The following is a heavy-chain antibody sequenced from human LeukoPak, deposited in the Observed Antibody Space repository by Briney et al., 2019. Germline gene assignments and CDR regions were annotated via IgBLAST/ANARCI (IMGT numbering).Heavy chain of an antibody. CDR3: AREAYGGFYFDY. CDR2: ISSSGSTI. CDR1: GFTFSDYY. Sequence: GGSLRLSCAASGFTFSDYYMSWIRQAPGKGLEWVSYISSSGSTIYYADSVKGRFTISRDNSKNTLYLQMNSLTTEDTAVYYCAREAYGGFYFDYWGQGTLVAVSS. J-gene: IGHJ4*02. D-gene: IGHD5-12*01. V-gene: IGHV3-11*04.